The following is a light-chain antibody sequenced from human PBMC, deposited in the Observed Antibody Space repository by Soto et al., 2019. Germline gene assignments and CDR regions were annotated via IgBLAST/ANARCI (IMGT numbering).Light chain of an antibody. CDR2: AAS. V-gene: IGKV1-9*01. Sequence: DIQLTQSPSFLSASVGDRVTITCRASQDISSYLVWYQQKPGKAPKLLIYAASILESGVPSRFSGSGSGTEFTLTITSLQPEDFATYSCQQVKSYPWTFGQGTKVEIK. J-gene: IGKJ1*01. CDR3: QQVKSYPWT. CDR1: QDISSY.